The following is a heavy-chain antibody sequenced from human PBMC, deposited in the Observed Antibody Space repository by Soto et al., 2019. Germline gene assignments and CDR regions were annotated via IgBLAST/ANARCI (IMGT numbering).Heavy chain of an antibody. CDR1: GYTFTSYA. V-gene: IGHV1-3*01. CDR3: ARALLGDNWFDP. D-gene: IGHD2-15*01. CDR2: INAGNGNT. J-gene: IGHJ5*02. Sequence: ASVKVSCKASGYTFTSYAMHWVRQAPGQRLEWMGWINAGNGNTKYSQKFQGRVAITRDTSASTAYMELSSLRSEDTAVYYCARALLGDNWFDPWGQGTLVTVSS.